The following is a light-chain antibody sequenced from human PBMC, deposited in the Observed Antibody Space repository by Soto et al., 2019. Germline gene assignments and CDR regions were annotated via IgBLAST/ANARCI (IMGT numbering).Light chain of an antibody. J-gene: IGKJ1*01. V-gene: IGKV1-39*01. CDR1: QGISTY. CDR3: QHITTWT. CDR2: AAS. Sequence: DIQMTQSPSSLSASVGDRVTITCRASQGISTYLNWYQQKPGKAPKLLIYAASSLQSGVPSRFSGSGSETDFTITISSLQPEDFATYSCQHITTWTVGQGTKVEIK.